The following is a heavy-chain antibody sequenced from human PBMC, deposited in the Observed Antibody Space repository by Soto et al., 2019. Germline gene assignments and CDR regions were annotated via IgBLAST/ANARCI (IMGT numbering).Heavy chain of an antibody. CDR3: ARTPRSSAYDY. D-gene: IGHD6-6*01. V-gene: IGHV4-39*01. CDR1: GGSISCSTCF. Sequence: SETLSLTCTVSGGSISCSTCFCGWIRQPPGKGLEWIGTVHYNVDTYFSPSLNSRVTISIDASTNQFSLKLSSVTAADTAIYFCARTPRSSAYDYWSQGTLVT. J-gene: IGHJ4*02. CDR2: VHYNVDT.